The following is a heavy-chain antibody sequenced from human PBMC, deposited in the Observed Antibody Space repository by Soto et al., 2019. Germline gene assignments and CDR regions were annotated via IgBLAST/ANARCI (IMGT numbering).Heavy chain of an antibody. Sequence: LSLTCTVSGGSISSGGYYWSWIRQHPGKGLEWIGYINYSGSTYYNSSLKSRVTISVDTSKNQFSLKVSSVTAADTAVYYCARDQVFDYWGQGALVTVSS. CDR3: ARDQVFDY. J-gene: IGHJ4*02. V-gene: IGHV4-31*03. CDR1: GGSISSGGYY. CDR2: INYSGST.